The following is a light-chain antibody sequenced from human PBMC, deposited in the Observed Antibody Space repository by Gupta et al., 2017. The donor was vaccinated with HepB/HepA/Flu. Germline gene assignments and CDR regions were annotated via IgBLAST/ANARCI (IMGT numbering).Light chain of an antibody. Sequence: EIVLTQSPATLSLSPGERATLSCRAIQSISSSLAWYQQKPGQAPNLLIYDASNRATGIPARFSGSGSGTDFTLTISSLEPEDFAVYYCQQSSYGPTTFGPGTKVDIK. V-gene: IGKV3-11*01. CDR2: DAS. CDR3: QQSSYGPTT. J-gene: IGKJ3*01. CDR1: QSISSS.